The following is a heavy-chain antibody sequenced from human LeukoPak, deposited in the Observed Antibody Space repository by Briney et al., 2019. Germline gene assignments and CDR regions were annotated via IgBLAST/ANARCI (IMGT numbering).Heavy chain of an antibody. J-gene: IGHJ4*02. Sequence: PGGSLRLSCAASGFTFNSYAMNWVRQAPGKGLEWVSTITISGGDTYYADSVKGRFTISRDNSKNTLYLQMNSLTAEDTAVYYCAKELFGMARGYFDFWGQGTLVTVSS. V-gene: IGHV3-23*01. D-gene: IGHD3-3*01. CDR1: GFTFNSYA. CDR3: AKELFGMARGYFDF. CDR2: ITISGGDT.